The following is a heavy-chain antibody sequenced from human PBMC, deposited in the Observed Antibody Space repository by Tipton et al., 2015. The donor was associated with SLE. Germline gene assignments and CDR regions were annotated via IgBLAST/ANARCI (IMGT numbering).Heavy chain of an antibody. D-gene: IGHD2-15*01. Sequence: TLSLTCTVSGASITSGGFFWSWIRQHPGKGLEWIGYVSYSGSTSYNPSLKSRVTMSIDTSKDQFSLKLTSVTAADTAVYFCARVTYSCSGGSCYGFYFEYWGQGTLVTVSS. V-gene: IGHV4-31*03. CDR3: ARVTYSCSGGSCYGFYFEY. J-gene: IGHJ4*02. CDR2: VSYSGST. CDR1: GASITSGGFF.